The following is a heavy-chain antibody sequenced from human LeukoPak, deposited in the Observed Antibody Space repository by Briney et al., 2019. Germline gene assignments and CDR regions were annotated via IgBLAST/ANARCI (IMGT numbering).Heavy chain of an antibody. J-gene: IGHJ4*02. CDR1: RFSFSNYG. Sequence: GGSLRLSCARSRFSFSNYGMHWVRQAPGKGLEWVAVIWDDGSYKYYADSVKGRFTISRDNSKNTLYLQITSLRAEDTAVYYCAKPTSGSGSFLIDYWGQGTLVTVSS. V-gene: IGHV3-33*06. CDR3: AKPTSGSGSFLIDY. CDR2: IWDDGSYK. D-gene: IGHD1-26*01.